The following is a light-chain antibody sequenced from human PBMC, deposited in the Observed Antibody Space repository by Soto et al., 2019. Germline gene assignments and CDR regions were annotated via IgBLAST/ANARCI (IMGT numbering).Light chain of an antibody. V-gene: IGLV2-8*01. J-gene: IGLJ2*01. Sequence: QSVLTQPPSASGSPGQSVTISCTGASSDVGGYNFVPWYRHHPGKAPRLMIYDVTQRPSGVPDRFSGSKSGNTASLTVSGLQVDDEAYYYCSSYAGSSIPVAFGGGTKLTVL. CDR3: SSYAGSSIPVA. CDR2: DVT. CDR1: SSDVGGYNF.